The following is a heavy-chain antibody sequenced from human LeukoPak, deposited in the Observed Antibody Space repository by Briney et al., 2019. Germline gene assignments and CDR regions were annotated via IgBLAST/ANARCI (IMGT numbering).Heavy chain of an antibody. V-gene: IGHV3-30-3*01. Sequence: GRSLRLSCAASGFTFSSYAMHWVRQAPGKGLEWVAVISYDGSNKYYADSVKGRFTISRDNSKNTLYLQMNSLRAEDTAVYYCARDSYGMDVWGQGTTVTVSS. CDR3: ARDSYGMDV. CDR2: ISYDGSNK. J-gene: IGHJ6*02. CDR1: GFTFSSYA.